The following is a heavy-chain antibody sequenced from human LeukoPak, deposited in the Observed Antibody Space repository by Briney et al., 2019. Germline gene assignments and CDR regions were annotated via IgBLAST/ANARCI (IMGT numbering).Heavy chain of an antibody. CDR3: ARDRDCSGGSCNDY. J-gene: IGHJ4*02. CDR1: GGTFSRYA. CDR2: IIPILGIA. V-gene: IGHV1-69*04. Sequence: GASVKVSCKASGGTFSRYAISWVRQAPGQGLEWMGRIIPILGIADYAQKFQGRVTITADKSTSTAYMELSSLRSEDTAVYYCARDRDCSGGSCNDYWGQGTLVTVSS. D-gene: IGHD2-15*01.